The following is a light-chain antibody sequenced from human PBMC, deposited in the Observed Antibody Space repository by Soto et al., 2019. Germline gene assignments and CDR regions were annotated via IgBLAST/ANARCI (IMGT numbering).Light chain of an antibody. CDR2: DAS. CDR3: QQYGSTPWT. CDR1: QSVSSY. Sequence: EIVLTQSPATLSLSPGERATLSCRASQSVSSYLAWYQQKPGQAPRLLIYDASNRATGIPARLSGSGSGTDFTLTISRLEPEDFAVYYCQQYGSTPWTFGRGTKVDIK. J-gene: IGKJ1*01. V-gene: IGKV3-11*01.